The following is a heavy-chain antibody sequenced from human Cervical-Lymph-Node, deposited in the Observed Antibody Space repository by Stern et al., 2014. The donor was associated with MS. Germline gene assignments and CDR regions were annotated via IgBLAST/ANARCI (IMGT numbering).Heavy chain of an antibody. J-gene: IGHJ4*02. V-gene: IGHV4-59*01. CDR2: IYYSGHT. D-gene: IGHD6-13*01. CDR1: CGSISSYY. CDR3: ARGFSSSWYGGRFFNY. Sequence: VQLVESGPGLVTPSETLSLTCTVSCGSISSYYWSWIRQSPGKGLEWLSYIYYSGHTDYNPSLQGRVTVSADTSKNQVSLRLSSVTAADTAVYYCARGFSSSWYGGRFFNYWGQGTLVTVSS.